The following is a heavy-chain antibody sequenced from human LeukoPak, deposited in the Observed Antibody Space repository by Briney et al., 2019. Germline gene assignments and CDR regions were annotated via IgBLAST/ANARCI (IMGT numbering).Heavy chain of an antibody. CDR3: ATNVDTAMVRVIDS. D-gene: IGHD5-18*01. CDR2: IIPIFGTA. J-gene: IGHJ4*02. CDR1: GGTFSSYA. V-gene: IGHV1-69*06. Sequence: SVKVSCKASGGTFSSYAISWVRQAPGQGLEWMGRIIPIFGTANYAQKFQGRVTITADKSTSTAYMELSSLRSEDTAVYYCATNVDTAMVRVIDSWGQGTLVTVSS.